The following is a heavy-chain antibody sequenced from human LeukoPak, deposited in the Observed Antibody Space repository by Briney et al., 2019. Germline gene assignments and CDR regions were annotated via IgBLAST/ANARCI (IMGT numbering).Heavy chain of an antibody. CDR1: GYSVSNNY. CDR2: ISSSGSTI. J-gene: IGHJ6*02. CDR3: AVDSLYYYYGMDV. Sequence: GGSLRLSCAASGYSVSNNYMSWVRQAPGKGLEWVSYISSSGSTIYYADSVKGRFTISRDNAKNSLYLQMNSLRAEDTAVYYCAVDSLYYYYGMDVWGQGTTVTVSS. V-gene: IGHV3-11*01.